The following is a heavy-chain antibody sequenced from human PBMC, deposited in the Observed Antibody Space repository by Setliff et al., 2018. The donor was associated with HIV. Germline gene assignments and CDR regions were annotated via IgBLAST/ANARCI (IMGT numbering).Heavy chain of an antibody. CDR3: ARAPRGVGSSSHFDY. V-gene: IGHV1-8*02. D-gene: IGHD2-2*01. CDR2: MNPNSGNT. Sequence: ASVKVSCKASGYTFTSYDINWVRQATGQGLEWMGWMNPNSGNTGFAQKFQGRVTMTRNASISTAYMQLSSLRSDDTAVYFCARAPRGVGSSSHFDYWGRGTLVTVSS. J-gene: IGHJ4*02. CDR1: GYTFTSYD.